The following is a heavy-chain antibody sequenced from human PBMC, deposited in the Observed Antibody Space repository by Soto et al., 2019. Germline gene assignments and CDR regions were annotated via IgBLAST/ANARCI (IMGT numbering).Heavy chain of an antibody. CDR3: ARGGSSSDNGMDV. D-gene: IGHD6-6*01. J-gene: IGHJ6*02. V-gene: IGHV3-48*02. Sequence: EVQLVESGGGLVQPGGSLRLSCAASGFCFSTYSMNWVRQAPGKGLEWVSYISSRSYTIYYIDSVKGRFTISRDNAKSSLYLQMNSLRDEDTAVYYCARGGSSSDNGMDVWGQGTTVTVSS. CDR1: GFCFSTYS. CDR2: ISSRSYTI.